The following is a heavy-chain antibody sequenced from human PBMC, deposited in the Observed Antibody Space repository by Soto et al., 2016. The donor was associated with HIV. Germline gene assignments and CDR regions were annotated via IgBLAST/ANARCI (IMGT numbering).Heavy chain of an antibody. D-gene: IGHD4-4*01. V-gene: IGHV3-48*04. CDR1: GFSFSSYS. Sequence: EVQLVESGGGLVQPGRSLRLSRTASGFSFSSYSMNWVRQAPGKGLDWIAYIGSTSSTIYYADSVKGRFTISRDNAKNSLYLRMNGLTVEDTAVYYCARDKGINYDRYHYYYTDVWGKGPRSPCP. J-gene: IGHJ6*03. CDR3: ARDKGINYDRYHYYYTDV. CDR2: IGSTSSTI.